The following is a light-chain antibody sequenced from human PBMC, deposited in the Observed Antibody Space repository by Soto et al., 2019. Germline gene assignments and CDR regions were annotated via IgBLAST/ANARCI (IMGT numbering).Light chain of an antibody. CDR2: DAS. V-gene: IGKV1-33*01. CDR3: QQCNDLPFT. J-gene: IGKJ3*01. CDR1: QAIRNY. Sequence: DIQMTQSPSPLSASVGDRVTIACQASQAIRNYVNWYQQKPGKAPKLLIYDASNLETGVPSRFSGNGSGTDFTFTITSLQPEDIATYFCQQCNDLPFTFGPGTKVDIK.